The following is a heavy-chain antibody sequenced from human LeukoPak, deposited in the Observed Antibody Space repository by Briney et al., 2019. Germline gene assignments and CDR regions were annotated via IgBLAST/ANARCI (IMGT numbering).Heavy chain of an antibody. CDR1: GFTFSSNW. D-gene: IGHD6-19*01. Sequence: GGSLRLSCATSGFTFSSNWMSWVRQAPGKGLEWVSAISGSGGSTYYADSVKGRFTISRDNSKNTLYLQMNSLRAEDTAVYYCAKGGAVAGTLLYWGQGTLVTVSS. CDR3: AKGGAVAGTLLY. V-gene: IGHV3-23*01. J-gene: IGHJ4*02. CDR2: ISGSGGST.